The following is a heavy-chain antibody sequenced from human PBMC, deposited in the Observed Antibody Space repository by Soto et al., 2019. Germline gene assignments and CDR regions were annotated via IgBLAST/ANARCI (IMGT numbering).Heavy chain of an antibody. CDR2: ISGSGGST. CDR3: ASDPFYYASGY. V-gene: IGHV3-23*01. Sequence: EVQLLESGGGLVQPGGSLRLSCAASGFTFNNYAMSWVRQAPGKGLEWVSGISGSGGSTYYADSVKGRFTISRDYSKNTLYLQMNSLRAEDTAVYYCASDPFYYASGYWGQGTLVTVSS. D-gene: IGHD3-10*01. CDR1: GFTFNNYA. J-gene: IGHJ4*02.